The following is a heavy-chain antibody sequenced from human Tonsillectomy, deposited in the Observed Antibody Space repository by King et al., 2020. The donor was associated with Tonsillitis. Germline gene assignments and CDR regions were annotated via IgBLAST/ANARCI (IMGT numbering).Heavy chain of an antibody. CDR1: GDSITSYW. V-gene: IGHV5-10-1*01. D-gene: IGHD5-18*01. Sequence: VQLVQSGAEVKKPGESLRISCKGSGDSITSYWVTWVRQMPGKGLEWMGRIDTTDSTTNFSPSFQGHVTISADKSINTAYLQWSSLKASDTAMYYCALSSGYSYGFDYWGQGSLVTVSS. CDR2: IDTTDSTT. J-gene: IGHJ4*02. CDR3: ALSSGYSYGFDY.